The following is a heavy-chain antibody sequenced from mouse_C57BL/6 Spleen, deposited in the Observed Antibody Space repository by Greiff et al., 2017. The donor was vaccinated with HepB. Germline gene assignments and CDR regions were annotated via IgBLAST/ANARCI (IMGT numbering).Heavy chain of an antibody. D-gene: IGHD1-1*01. CDR1: GYAFSSYW. CDR3: ARPPYGGSEWYFDV. J-gene: IGHJ1*03. V-gene: IGHV1-80*01. Sequence: VQRVESGAELVKPGASVKISCKASGYAFSSYWMNWVKQRPGKGLEWIGQIYPGDGDTNYNGKFKGKATLTADKSSSTAYMQLSSLTSEDSAVYFCARPPYGGSEWYFDVWGTGTTVTVSS. CDR2: IYPGDGDT.